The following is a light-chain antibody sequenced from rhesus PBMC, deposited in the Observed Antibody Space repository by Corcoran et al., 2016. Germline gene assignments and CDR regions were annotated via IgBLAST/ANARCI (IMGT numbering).Light chain of an antibody. V-gene: IGKV1-21*01. J-gene: IGKJ1*01. CDR3: QHYYSSPWP. CDR1: QAITND. CDR2: EAS. Sequence: DIQMTQSPSSLSASVGDSVTITCRASQAITNDLAWYQQKPGQTPKLLFYEASSLQSGIPSRFSGSGSGTDFTLTFSDLQSEDFASYYFQHYYSSPWPFGQGTKVEIK.